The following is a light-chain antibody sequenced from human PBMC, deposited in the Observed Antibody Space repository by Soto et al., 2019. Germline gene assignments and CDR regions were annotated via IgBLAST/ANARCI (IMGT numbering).Light chain of an antibody. V-gene: IGKV2-30*01. CDR1: QSLVSSDGNTY. CDR2: KVS. Sequence: DVLMTQSPLSLPVTLGQSASISCRSSQSLVSSDGNTYLNWFQQRPGQSPRRLIYKVSNRDPGVPDSLSASGSGSDFTLTIIRVDTEDVGIYYCLQGTPWPPTFGQGNKVEIQ. J-gene: IGKJ1*01. CDR3: LQGTPWPPT.